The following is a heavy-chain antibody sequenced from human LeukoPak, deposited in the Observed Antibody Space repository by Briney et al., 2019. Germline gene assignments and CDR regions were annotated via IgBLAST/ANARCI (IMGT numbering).Heavy chain of an antibody. CDR2: ISNNGGYT. J-gene: IGHJ4*02. CDR3: AKQLGYCSDGSCYFPY. CDR1: GFTFSSSA. Sequence: GGSLRLSCAASGFTFSSSAMSWVRQAPGKGLEWVSAISNNGGYTHYADSVQGRFTISRDNSKCTLCLQMNSLRAEDTAVYYCAKQLGYCSDGSCYFPYWGQGTLVTVSS. V-gene: IGHV3-23*01. D-gene: IGHD2-15*01.